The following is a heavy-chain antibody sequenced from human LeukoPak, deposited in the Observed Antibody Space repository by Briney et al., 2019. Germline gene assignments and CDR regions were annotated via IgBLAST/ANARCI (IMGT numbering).Heavy chain of an antibody. CDR2: INPNSGGT. J-gene: IGHJ4*02. D-gene: IGHD2-15*01. CDR3: ARVTLGGYCSGGSCYALGFGY. CDR1: GYTFTGYY. Sequence: GASVKVSCKASGYTFTGYYMHWVRQAPGQGLEWMGWINPNSGGTNYAQKFRGRVTMTRDTSISTAYMELSRLRSDDTAVYYCARVTLGGYCSGGSCYALGFGYWGQGTLVTVSS. V-gene: IGHV1-2*02.